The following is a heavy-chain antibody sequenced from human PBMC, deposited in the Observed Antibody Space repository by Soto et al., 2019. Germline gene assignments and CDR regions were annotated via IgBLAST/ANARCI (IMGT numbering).Heavy chain of an antibody. CDR3: AAGGGWYHYYYYGMDV. V-gene: IGHV1-69*02. CDR2: IIPILGIA. J-gene: IGHJ6*02. CDR1: GGTFSSYT. D-gene: IGHD6-19*01. Sequence: KVSCKASGGTFSSYTISWVRQAPGQGLEWMGRIIPILGIANYAQKFQGRVTITADKSTSTAYMELSSLRSEDTAVYYCAAGGGWYHYYYYGMDVWGQGTTVTVSS.